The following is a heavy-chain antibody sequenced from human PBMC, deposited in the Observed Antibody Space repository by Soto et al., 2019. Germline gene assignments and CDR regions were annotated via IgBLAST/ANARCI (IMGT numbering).Heavy chain of an antibody. CDR2: INDNGAST. V-gene: IGHV3-23*01. Sequence: EVQLLESGGGLEQPGGSLRLSCAASGFSFTRHAMSWVRQAPGRGLEWVSAINDNGASTWYADSVKGRFTISRDNSKNTLYRQMNSLRADDTAFYYCAKGSASSRPYYFDSWGQGTLVTVSS. CDR1: GFSFTRHA. J-gene: IGHJ4*02. D-gene: IGHD6-6*01. CDR3: AKGSASSRPYYFDS.